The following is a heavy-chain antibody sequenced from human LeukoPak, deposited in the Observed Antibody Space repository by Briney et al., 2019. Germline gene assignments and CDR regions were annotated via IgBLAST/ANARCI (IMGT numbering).Heavy chain of an antibody. Sequence: SVKVSCKASGYTFTGYYMHWVRQAPGQGLEWMGRIIPILGIANYAQKFQGRVTITADKSTSTAYMELSSLRSEDTAVYYCASRGYYDSSGYYPPEYYYYYYGMDVWGQGTTVTVSS. CDR1: GYTFTGYY. D-gene: IGHD3-22*01. V-gene: IGHV1-69*02. J-gene: IGHJ6*02. CDR2: IIPILGIA. CDR3: ASRGYYDSSGYYPPEYYYYYYGMDV.